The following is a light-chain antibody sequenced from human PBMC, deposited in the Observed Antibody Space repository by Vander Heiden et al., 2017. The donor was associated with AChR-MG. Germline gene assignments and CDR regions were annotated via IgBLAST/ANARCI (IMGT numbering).Light chain of an antibody. Sequence: QSVLMQPPSGSGAPGQWVTISCTGSRSNIGAGYDVHGYQQLQGTDTKLLIYGNINRPSGVPDRVSGSKAGTSASLAITWLQAEDEADYYCQSYDSSLSGFYVVGTGTKVTVL. CDR1: RSNIGAGYD. J-gene: IGLJ1*01. V-gene: IGLV1-40*01. CDR3: QSYDSSLSGFYV. CDR2: GNI.